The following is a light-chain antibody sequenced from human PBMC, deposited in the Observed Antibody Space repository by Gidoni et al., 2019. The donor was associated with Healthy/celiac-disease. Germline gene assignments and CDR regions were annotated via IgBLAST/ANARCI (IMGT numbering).Light chain of an antibody. V-gene: IGLV3-21*02. CDR1: NIGSKS. J-gene: IGLJ3*02. Sequence: SYVLTQPPSVSVPPGQTARITCGGNNIGSKSVHWYQQKPGQAPVLVVYEDSDRPSGIPERFSGSNSGNTATLTISRVEAGDEADYYCQVWDSSSDHPEWVFGGGTKLTV. CDR2: EDS. CDR3: QVWDSSSDHPEWV.